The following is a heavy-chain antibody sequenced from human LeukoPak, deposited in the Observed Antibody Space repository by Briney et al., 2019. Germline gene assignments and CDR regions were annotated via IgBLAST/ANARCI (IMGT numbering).Heavy chain of an antibody. V-gene: IGHV4-59*01. CDR3: ARVGSWYYFDY. D-gene: IGHD6-19*01. CDR1: GGSINSNY. CDR2: NDHSGNT. Sequence: SETLSLTCTVSGGSINSNYWSWIRQPPGEGLEWIAYNDHSGNTNYNPSLKSRVTISRDMSKNQFSLKLTSVTAADTAMYYCARVGSWYYFDYWGQGILVTVSS. J-gene: IGHJ4*02.